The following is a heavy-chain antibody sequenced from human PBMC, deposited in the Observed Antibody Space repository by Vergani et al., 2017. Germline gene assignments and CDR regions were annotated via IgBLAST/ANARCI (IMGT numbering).Heavy chain of an antibody. Sequence: QVQLQQWGAGLLKPSETLSLTCAVYGGSFSGYYWSWIRQPPGKGLEWIGEINHSGSTNYNPSLKSRVTISVDKSKNQFSLKLSSVTAADTAVYYCARHSDGSGSYDLDYWGQGTLVTVSS. J-gene: IGHJ4*02. D-gene: IGHD3-10*01. CDR3: ARHSDGSGSYDLDY. CDR2: INHSGST. CDR1: GGSFSGYY. V-gene: IGHV4-34*01.